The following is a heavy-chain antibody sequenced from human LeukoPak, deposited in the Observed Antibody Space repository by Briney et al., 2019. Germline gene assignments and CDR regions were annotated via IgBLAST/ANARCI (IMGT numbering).Heavy chain of an antibody. CDR1: GFTFSSYA. D-gene: IGHD6-19*01. V-gene: IGHV3-30*04. J-gene: IGHJ4*02. CDR2: ISYDGSNK. CDR3: ASKGIAVAGFDY. Sequence: GGSLRLSCAASGFTFSSYAMHWVRQAPGKGLEWVAVISYDGSNKYYADSVKGRFTISRDNSKNTLYLQMNSLRAEDTAVYYCASKGIAVAGFDYWGQGTLVTVSS.